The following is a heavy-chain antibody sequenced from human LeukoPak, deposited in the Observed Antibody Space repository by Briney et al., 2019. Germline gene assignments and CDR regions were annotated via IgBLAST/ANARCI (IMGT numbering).Heavy chain of an antibody. CDR3: ARQGTSGNYDY. CDR1: GFTFSSYA. D-gene: IGHD3-10*01. V-gene: IGHV3-64*01. Sequence: PGGSLRLSCAASGFTFSSYAMHWVRQAPGKGLEYVSAITNDGGRTFYANSVEGRFTISRDNSKNTLYLQMGSLRAEDMAVYYCARQGTSGNYDYWGQGTLVTVSS. CDR2: ITNDGGRT. J-gene: IGHJ4*02.